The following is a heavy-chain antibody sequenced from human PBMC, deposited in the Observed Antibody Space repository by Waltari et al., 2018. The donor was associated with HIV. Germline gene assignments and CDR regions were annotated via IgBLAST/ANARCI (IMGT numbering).Heavy chain of an antibody. CDR3: ARAQENSGGLAFQL. CDR2: MFHSGST. CDR1: GYAIRSGFY. D-gene: IGHD2-15*01. J-gene: IGHJ1*01. V-gene: IGHV4-38-2*02. Sequence: QVQQQESGPGLVRPSETLSLNCTVSGYAIRSGFYWSWLRRPRGKGLEWIGSMFHSGSTYYNPSLKSRVIMSIDVTKNRISLNLKSVTDTDTAFYYCARAQENSGGLAFQLWGLGTLVTVSS.